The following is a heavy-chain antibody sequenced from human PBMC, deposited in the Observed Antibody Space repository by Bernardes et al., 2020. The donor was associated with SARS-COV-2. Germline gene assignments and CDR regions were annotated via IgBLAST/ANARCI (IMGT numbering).Heavy chain of an antibody. D-gene: IGHD4-17*01. CDR1: GYTFIDYW. J-gene: IGHJ4*02. V-gene: IGHV5-51*01. CDR2: IYSGDSYT. Sequence: GESLKISCKSSGYTFIDYWIGLVRQVPGKGLEWMGLIYSGDSYTIYSPSFQGQVTISADKFIRTAHLQWSSLKASDTAMYYCARGARDSTTVTTNYFDYWGQGTLVTVSS. CDR3: ARGARDSTTVTTNYFDY.